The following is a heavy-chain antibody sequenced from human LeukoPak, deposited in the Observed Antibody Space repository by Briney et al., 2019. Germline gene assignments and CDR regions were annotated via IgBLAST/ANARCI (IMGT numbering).Heavy chain of an antibody. J-gene: IGHJ4*02. CDR3: VRAHSGSGSYYSTFDY. CDR2: INHSGST. Sequence: SETLSPTCAVYGGSFSGYYWSWLRQPPGKGLEGIGEINHSGSTNYNPPLKSRVTISVDTSKNQFSLKLSSVAAADTAVYYCVRAHSGSGSYYSTFDYWGQGTLVTVSS. CDR1: GGSFSGYY. D-gene: IGHD3-10*01. V-gene: IGHV4-34*01.